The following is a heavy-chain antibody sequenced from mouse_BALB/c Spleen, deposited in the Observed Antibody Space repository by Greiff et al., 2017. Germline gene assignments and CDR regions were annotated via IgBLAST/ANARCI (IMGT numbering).Heavy chain of an antibody. D-gene: IGHD2-10*02. Sequence: VQLQQSGTVLARPGASVKMSCKASGYSFTSYWMHWVKQRPGQGLEWIGAIYPGNSDTSYNQKFKGKAKLTAVTSASTAYMELSSLTNEHSAVYYCTRFSYGNSRYFDVWGAGTTVTVSS. CDR2: IYPGNSDT. CDR3: TRFSYGNSRYFDV. V-gene: IGHV1-5*01. CDR1: GYSFTSYW. J-gene: IGHJ1*01.